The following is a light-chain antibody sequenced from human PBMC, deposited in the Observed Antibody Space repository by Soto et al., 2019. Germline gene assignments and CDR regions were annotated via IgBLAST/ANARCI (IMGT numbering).Light chain of an antibody. Sequence: EIVLTQSPATLSLSPGERATLSCRASQSVSSYLAWYQQKAGQAPRLLIYDASNRATGIPARFSGSGSGTDFTLTISSLEPEDFAVHYCQQRSNWPPRLTFGGGTKVDIK. CDR3: QQRSNWPPRLT. V-gene: IGKV3-11*01. CDR1: QSVSSY. CDR2: DAS. J-gene: IGKJ4*01.